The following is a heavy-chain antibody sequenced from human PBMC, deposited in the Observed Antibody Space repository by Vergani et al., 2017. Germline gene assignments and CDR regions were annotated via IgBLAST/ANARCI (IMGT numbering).Heavy chain of an antibody. D-gene: IGHD5-24*01. J-gene: IGHJ3*02. CDR3: ARRPWDGYNYFAAFDI. CDR2: ISAYNGNT. CDR1: GYTFTSYG. Sequence: QVQLVQSGAEVKKPGASVKVSCKASGYTFTSYGISWVRQAPGQGLEWMGWISAYNGNTNYAQKFQGRVTITADESTSTAYMELSSLRSEDTAVYYCARRPWDGYNYFAAFDIWGQGTMVTVSS. V-gene: IGHV1-18*01.